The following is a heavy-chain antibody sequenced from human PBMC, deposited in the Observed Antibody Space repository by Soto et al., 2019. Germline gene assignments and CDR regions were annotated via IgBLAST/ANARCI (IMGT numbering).Heavy chain of an antibody. V-gene: IGHV1-69*04. CDR1: GESFKSYD. J-gene: IGHJ4*02. Sequence: KVCWETCGESFKSYDMSWLRQAPGQGLEWMGWIIPILGIANYAQKFQGRVAITADKSTSTAYMELSSLRSEDTAVYYCAREGPPRLNWGQGPLVTASS. CDR2: IIPILGIA. CDR3: AREGPPRLN.